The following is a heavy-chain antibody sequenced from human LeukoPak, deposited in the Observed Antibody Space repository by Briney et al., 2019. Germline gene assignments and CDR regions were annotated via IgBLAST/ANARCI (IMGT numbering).Heavy chain of an antibody. CDR2: VYTGGRT. J-gene: IGHJ4*02. CDR3: ARLTPRTIVTFGYFDY. D-gene: IGHD3-16*01. Sequence: TGGSLRLSCAASGFTVSSNYMSWVRQAPGKGLEYISVVYTGGRTYYADSVKGRFTISRDNSKNTLYLQLNSLRAEDTAVYYCARLTPRTIVTFGYFDYWGQGTLVSVSP. CDR1: GFTVSSNY. V-gene: IGHV3-66*01.